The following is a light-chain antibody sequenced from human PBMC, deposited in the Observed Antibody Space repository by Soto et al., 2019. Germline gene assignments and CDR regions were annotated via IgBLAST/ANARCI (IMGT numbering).Light chain of an antibody. V-gene: IGLV1-40*01. CDR3: SSYTDSNTYV. J-gene: IGLJ1*01. Sequence: QSVLTQPPSVSGAPGQRVTISCTGSSSNIGAGYDVHWYQQLPGTAPKLLIYGNSNRPSGVPDRFSGSKSGTSASLAITGLRTEDEADYYCSSYTDSNTYVFGTGTKVTV. CDR1: SSNIGAGYD. CDR2: GNS.